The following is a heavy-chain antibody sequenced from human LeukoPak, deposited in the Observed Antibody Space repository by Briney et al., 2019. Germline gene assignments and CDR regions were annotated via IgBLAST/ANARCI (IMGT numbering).Heavy chain of an antibody. J-gene: IGHJ1*01. V-gene: IGHV1-46*01. CDR3: AREGYCSVGSCYSGAHFQH. D-gene: IGHD2-15*01. CDR1: GYTFTGYY. Sequence: GASVKVSCKASGYTFTGYYIHWVRQAPGQGLEWMGTINLSDGDTTYAQKFQGRVTMTRDMSTSTVYMELSSLRSEDTAVYYCAREGYCSVGSCYSGAHFQHWGQGTLVTVSS. CDR2: INLSDGDT.